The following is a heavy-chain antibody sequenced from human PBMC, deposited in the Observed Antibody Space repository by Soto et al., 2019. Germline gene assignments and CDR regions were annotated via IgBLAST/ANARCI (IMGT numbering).Heavy chain of an antibody. CDR3: ANAGVSLFEY. D-gene: IGHD3-10*01. CDR2: ISDDEKRK. CDR1: GFSFSSYG. V-gene: IGHV3-30*18. Sequence: QVQLVESGGGVVQPGSSLRLSCAASGFSFSSYGMNWVRQAPGRGLEWVALISDDEKRKYYVDSVKGRFTISRDNSRDTLSLQMNSLRPDDTAVYYCANAGVSLFEYWGQGTVVTVSS. J-gene: IGHJ4*02.